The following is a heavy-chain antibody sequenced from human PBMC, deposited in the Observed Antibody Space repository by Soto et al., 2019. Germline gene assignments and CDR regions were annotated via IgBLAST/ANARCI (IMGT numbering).Heavy chain of an antibody. Sequence: GGSLRLSCAASGFTFSSYAMSWVRQAPGKGLEWVSAISGSGGSTYYADSVKGRFTISRDNSKNTLYLQMNSLRAEDTAVYYCARAPPMSPGIDDYYYYMDVWGKGTTVTVSS. D-gene: IGHD6-13*01. CDR1: GFTFSSYA. CDR2: ISGSGGST. CDR3: ARAPPMSPGIDDYYYYMDV. J-gene: IGHJ6*03. V-gene: IGHV3-23*01.